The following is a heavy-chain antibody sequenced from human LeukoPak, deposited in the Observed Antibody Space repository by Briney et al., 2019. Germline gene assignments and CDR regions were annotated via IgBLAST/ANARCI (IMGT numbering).Heavy chain of an antibody. Sequence: GGCLRLSCTVSGFTVSTYTIHWVRQAPGEGLQWVSLLSHDGSVRYGDSVKGRFTISRDNSKNTLYLQMNSLRAEDTAVYYCARDDLGTLDYWGQGTLVTVSS. CDR2: LSHDGSVR. CDR1: GFTVSTYT. V-gene: IGHV3-30*04. J-gene: IGHJ4*02. D-gene: IGHD2-21*02. CDR3: ARDDLGTLDY.